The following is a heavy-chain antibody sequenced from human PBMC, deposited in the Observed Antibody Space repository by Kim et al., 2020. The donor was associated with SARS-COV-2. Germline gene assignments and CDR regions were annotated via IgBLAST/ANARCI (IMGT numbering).Heavy chain of an antibody. D-gene: IGHD3-3*01. CDR1: GGSISSYY. J-gene: IGHJ3*02. V-gene: IGHV4-59*13. CDR2: IYYSGST. CDR3: ARSHVSTSPYDFWSGYYQNDAFDI. Sequence: SETLSLTCTVSGGSISSYYWSWIRQPPGKGLEWIGYIYYSGSTNYNPSLKSRVTISVDTSKNQFSLKLSSVTAADTAVYYCARSHVSTSPYDFWSGYYQNDAFDIWGQGTMVTVSS.